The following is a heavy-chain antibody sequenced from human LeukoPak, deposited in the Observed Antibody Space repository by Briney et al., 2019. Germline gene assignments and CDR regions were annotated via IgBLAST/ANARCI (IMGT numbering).Heavy chain of an antibody. CDR2: IYYSGST. V-gene: IGHV4-31*03. CDR1: GGSISSGGYY. Sequence: SEPLSLTCTVSGGSISSGGYYWSWIRQHPGKGLEWIGYIYYSGSTYYNPSLKSRVTISVDTSKNQFSLKLSSVTAADTAVYYCARGDYAQNWYFDLWGRGTLVTVSS. J-gene: IGHJ2*01. CDR3: ARGDYAQNWYFDL. D-gene: IGHD4-17*01.